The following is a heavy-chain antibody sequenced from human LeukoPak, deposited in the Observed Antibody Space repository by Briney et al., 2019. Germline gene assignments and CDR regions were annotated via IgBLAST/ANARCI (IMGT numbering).Heavy chain of an antibody. CDR3: ARQRYSSSWFTSETEAL. V-gene: IGHV4-59*01. CDR2: IYNNGIT. D-gene: IGHD6-13*01. J-gene: IGHJ4*02. CDR1: GGSISSYY. Sequence: SETLSLTCTVSGGSISSYYWAWIRQPPGKGLEWIGYIYNNGITHYSPSLKSRVTISVDTSKNQFSLKLSSVTAADTAVYYCARQRYSSSWFTSETEALWGQGTLVTVSS.